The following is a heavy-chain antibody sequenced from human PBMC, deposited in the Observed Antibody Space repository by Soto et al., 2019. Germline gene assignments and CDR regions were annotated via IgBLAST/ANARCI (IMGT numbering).Heavy chain of an antibody. V-gene: IGHV3-30*18. CDR1: GFTFSSYG. J-gene: IGHJ6*02. D-gene: IGHD2-2*01. CDR3: AKDHLIVVVPAAIGGLFGLSMDV. Sequence: GGSLRLSCAASGFTFSSYGMHWVRQAPGKGLEWVAVISYDGSNKYYADSVKGRFTISRDNSKNTLYLQMNSLRAEDTAVYCCAKDHLIVVVPAAIGGLFGLSMDVWGQGTTVTVSS. CDR2: ISYDGSNK.